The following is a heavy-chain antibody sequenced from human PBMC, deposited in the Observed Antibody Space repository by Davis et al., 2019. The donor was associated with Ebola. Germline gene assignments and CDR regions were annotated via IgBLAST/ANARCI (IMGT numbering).Heavy chain of an antibody. J-gene: IGHJ4*02. CDR1: GFTFSSYS. CDR2: ISSSSSYI. CDR3: VTGIAAANFDY. D-gene: IGHD6-13*01. V-gene: IGHV3-21*01. Sequence: GESLKISCAASGFTFSSYSMNWVRQAPGKGLEWVSSISSSSSYIYYADSVKGRFTISRDNSKNTLYLQMSSLRAEDTAVYYCVTGIAAANFDYWGQGTLVTVSS.